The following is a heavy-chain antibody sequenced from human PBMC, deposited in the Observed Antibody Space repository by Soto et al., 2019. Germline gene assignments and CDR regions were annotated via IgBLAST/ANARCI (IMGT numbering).Heavy chain of an antibody. CDR2: ISSNGGGT. CDR1: GFTFSSYA. CDR3: VRGAAGYNWNHGFDY. Sequence: PGGSLRLSCSASGFTFSSYAMHWVRQAPGKGLEYVSAISSNGGGTYYADSVKGRFTISRDNSKNTLYLQMSSLRAEDTAVYYCVRGAAGYNWNHGFDYWGQGTLVTVSS. J-gene: IGHJ4*02. V-gene: IGHV3-64D*06. D-gene: IGHD1-20*01.